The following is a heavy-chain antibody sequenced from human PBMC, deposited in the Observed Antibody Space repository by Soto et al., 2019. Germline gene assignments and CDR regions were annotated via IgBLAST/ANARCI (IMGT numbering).Heavy chain of an antibody. CDR2: ISYDGSNK. Sequence: GGSLRLSCAASGFTFSSYAMHWVRQAPGKGLEWVAVISYDGSNKYYADSVKGRFTISRDNSKNTLYLQMNSLRAEDTAVYYCARDPVAAAGTPSGYYYYGMDVWGQGTTVTVSS. V-gene: IGHV3-30-3*01. CDR1: GFTFSSYA. CDR3: ARDPVAAAGTPSGYYYYGMDV. J-gene: IGHJ6*02. D-gene: IGHD6-13*01.